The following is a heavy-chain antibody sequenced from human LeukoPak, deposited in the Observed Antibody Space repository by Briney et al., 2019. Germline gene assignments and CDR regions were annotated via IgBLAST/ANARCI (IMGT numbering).Heavy chain of an antibody. CDR1: GFSFNIYG. J-gene: IGHJ4*02. V-gene: IGHV3-23*01. Sequence: GGSLRLSCVASGFSFNIYGMSWVRQAPGKGLEWVSSVGGGPDIHHADSVKGRFTGSRDDAKSTVYLQMNSLRAEDTAVYYCAKQAVTAEYFVYWGQGTLVTVSS. CDR2: VGGGPDI. D-gene: IGHD6-19*01. CDR3: AKQAVTAEYFVY.